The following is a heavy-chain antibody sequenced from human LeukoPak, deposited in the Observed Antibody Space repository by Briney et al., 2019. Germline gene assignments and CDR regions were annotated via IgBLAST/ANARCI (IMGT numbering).Heavy chain of an antibody. CDR1: GGSFSGYY. Sequence: SETLSLTCAVYGGSFSGYYWSWIRQPPGKGLEWIGEINHSGSTNYNPSLKSRVTISVDTSKNQFSLKLSSVTAEDTAVYYCAKDYYYGSGSYYIRSDAFDIWGQGTMVTVSS. CDR2: INHSGST. V-gene: IGHV4-34*01. J-gene: IGHJ3*02. D-gene: IGHD3-10*01. CDR3: AKDYYYGSGSYYIRSDAFDI.